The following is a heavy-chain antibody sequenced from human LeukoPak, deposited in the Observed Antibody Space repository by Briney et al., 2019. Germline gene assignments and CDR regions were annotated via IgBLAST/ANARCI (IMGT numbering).Heavy chain of an antibody. Sequence: SETLSLTCTVTGVSISSYYWSWIRQPPGKGVEWIGYIYYSGTINYNPSLKSRVTISVDTSKNQVSLKLSSVTAADTAVYYCARAPGGRYFDYWGQGTLVTVSS. CDR3: ARAPGGRYFDY. CDR2: IYYSGTI. V-gene: IGHV4-59*01. D-gene: IGHD3-16*01. J-gene: IGHJ4*02. CDR1: GVSISSYY.